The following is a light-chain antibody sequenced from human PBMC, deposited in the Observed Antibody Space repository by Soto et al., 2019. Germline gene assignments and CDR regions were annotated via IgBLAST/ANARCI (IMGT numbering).Light chain of an antibody. Sequence: DFQLTQSPSFLSASVGDRVTITCRASQGIRSYLAWYQQKAGKAPNLLIYAASTLQSGLPSRFSGSGSGTEFTLTISSLQPEDCAMYYCQQLNSYPLTFGGGTKVEIK. V-gene: IGKV1-9*01. J-gene: IGKJ4*01. CDR3: QQLNSYPLT. CDR2: AAS. CDR1: QGIRSY.